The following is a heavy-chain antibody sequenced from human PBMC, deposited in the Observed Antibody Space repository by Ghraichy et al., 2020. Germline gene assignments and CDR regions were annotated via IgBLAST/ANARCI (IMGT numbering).Heavy chain of an antibody. CDR3: ASLYCSGGSCPFDY. D-gene: IGHD2-15*01. V-gene: IGHV1-69*13. CDR2: IIPIFGTA. Sequence: SVKVSCKASGGTFSSYAISWVRQAPGQGLEWMGGIIPIFGTANYAQKFQGRVTITADESTSTAYMELSSLRSEDTAVYYCASLYCSGGSCPFDYWGQGTLVTVSA. CDR1: GGTFSSYA. J-gene: IGHJ4*02.